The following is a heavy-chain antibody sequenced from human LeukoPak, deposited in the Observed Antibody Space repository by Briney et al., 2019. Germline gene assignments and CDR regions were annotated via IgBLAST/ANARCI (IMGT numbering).Heavy chain of an antibody. J-gene: IGHJ3*02. V-gene: IGHV4-30-2*01. CDR1: GGSFSGYY. CDR2: IYHSGST. CDR3: AREAKTDAFDI. Sequence: SETLSLTCAVYGGSFSGYYWSWIRQPPGKGLEWIGYIYHSGSTYYNPSLKSRVTISVDRSKNQFSLKLSSVTAADTAVYYCAREAKTDAFDIWGQGTMVTVSS.